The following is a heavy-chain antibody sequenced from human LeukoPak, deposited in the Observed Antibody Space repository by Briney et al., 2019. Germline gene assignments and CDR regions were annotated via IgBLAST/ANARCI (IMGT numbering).Heavy chain of an antibody. D-gene: IGHD3-16*01. CDR1: GYSFTSYW. J-gene: IGHJ6*04. Sequence: GESLKISCKGSGYSFTSYWIGWVRQMPGKGLEWMGIIYPGDSDTRYSPSFQGQVTISADKSISTAYLQWSSLKASDTAMYYCGRHKLITFLGVLKVSVMDVGAKGTRVTVS. CDR2: IYPGDSDT. V-gene: IGHV5-51*01. CDR3: GRHKLITFLGVLKVSVMDV.